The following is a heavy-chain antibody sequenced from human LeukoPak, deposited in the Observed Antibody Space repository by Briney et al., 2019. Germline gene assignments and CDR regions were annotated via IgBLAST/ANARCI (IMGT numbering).Heavy chain of an antibody. V-gene: IGHV3-23*01. Sequence: GGSLRLSCAAPGFTFSIYAMSWVRQAPGKGLEWVSAISGSGGSTSYADSVKGRFTISRDNSKNTLYLQMNSLRAEDTAVYYCAKGPYSSSWYYFDYWGQGTLVTVSS. CDR3: AKGPYSSSWYYFDY. D-gene: IGHD6-13*01. CDR1: GFTFSIYA. J-gene: IGHJ4*02. CDR2: ISGSGGST.